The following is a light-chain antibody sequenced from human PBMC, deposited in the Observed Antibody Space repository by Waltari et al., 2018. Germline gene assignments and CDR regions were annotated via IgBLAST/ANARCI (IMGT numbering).Light chain of an antibody. Sequence: EIVLTQSPGTLSLSPGERVILSCRASQSITGGWITCYHQKPGQAPRLLIYAAANRAPGVPDRFSGSGSGTDFTLTISRLEPEDSGVYYCQQYDGLVVTFGGGTKVEIK. CDR1: QSITGGW. J-gene: IGKJ4*01. CDR2: AAA. V-gene: IGKV3-20*01. CDR3: QQYDGLVVT.